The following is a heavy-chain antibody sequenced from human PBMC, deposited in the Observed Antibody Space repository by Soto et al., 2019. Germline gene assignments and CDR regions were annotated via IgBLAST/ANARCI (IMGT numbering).Heavy chain of an antibody. CDR1: GFTFSSYS. V-gene: IGHV3-48*02. CDR3: AREGYCSGGSCYQDGMDV. Sequence: GSLRLSCAASGFTFSSYSMNWVRQAPGKGLEWVSYISSSSSTIYYADSVKGRFTISRDNAKDSLYLQMNSLRDEDTAVYYCAREGYCSGGSCYQDGMDVWGQGTTVTVSS. D-gene: IGHD2-15*01. J-gene: IGHJ6*02. CDR2: ISSSSSTI.